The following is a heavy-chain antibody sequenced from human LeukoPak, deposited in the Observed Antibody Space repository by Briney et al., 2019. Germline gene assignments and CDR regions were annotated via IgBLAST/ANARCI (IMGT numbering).Heavy chain of an antibody. Sequence: GGSLRLSCAASGFTFSSYWMSWVRQAPGKGLEWVANIKQDGSEKYYVDSVKGRFTISRDNAKNSLYLQMNSLRAEDTAVYYCARAGGDSSSWYGGDYWGQETLVTVSS. CDR1: GFTFSSYW. CDR2: IKQDGSEK. J-gene: IGHJ4*02. CDR3: ARAGGDSSSWYGGDY. D-gene: IGHD6-13*01. V-gene: IGHV3-7*01.